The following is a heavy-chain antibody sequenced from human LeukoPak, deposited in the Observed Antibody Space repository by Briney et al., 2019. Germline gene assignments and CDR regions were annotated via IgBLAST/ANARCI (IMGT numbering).Heavy chain of an antibody. CDR2: ISGHSGSI. Sequence: LEWVSRISGHSGSIGYADSVKGRFTISRDNAKNSLYLQMNSLRAEDTALYYCAKGLGYSYGSVYFDYWGQGTLVTVSS. V-gene: IGHV3-9*01. CDR3: AKGLGYSYGSVYFDY. J-gene: IGHJ4*02. D-gene: IGHD5-18*01.